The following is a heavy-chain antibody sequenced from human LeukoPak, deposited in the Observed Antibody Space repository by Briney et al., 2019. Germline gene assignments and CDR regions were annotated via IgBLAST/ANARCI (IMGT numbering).Heavy chain of an antibody. CDR3: ARQSGEAAEWDYFDY. D-gene: IGHD2-15*01. CDR2: IYPSDSNT. J-gene: IGHJ4*02. CDR1: GYSFSNYW. Sequence: GESLKISCKGSGYSFSNYWIGWVRQMPGKGLEWMGIIYPSDSNTRYSPSFQGQVTISADKSISTAYLQWSSLKASDTAMYYCARQSGEAAEWDYFDYWGQGTLVAVSS. V-gene: IGHV5-51*01.